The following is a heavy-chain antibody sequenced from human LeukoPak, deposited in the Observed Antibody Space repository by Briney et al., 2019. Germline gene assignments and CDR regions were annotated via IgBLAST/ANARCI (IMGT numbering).Heavy chain of an antibody. CDR3: VRPPAGEFRPFEY. CDR1: GFTLTYYW. D-gene: IGHD3-10*01. V-gene: IGHV3-74*01. CDR2: IYSDGSST. Sequence: PGGSLRLSCAASGFTLTYYWMHWVRQAPGKGLVWVSRIYSDGSSTSYADSVKGRFTISRDNAKNTLYLQMNSLRAEDTAVYYCVRPPAGEFRPFEYWGQGTLVTVSS. J-gene: IGHJ4*02.